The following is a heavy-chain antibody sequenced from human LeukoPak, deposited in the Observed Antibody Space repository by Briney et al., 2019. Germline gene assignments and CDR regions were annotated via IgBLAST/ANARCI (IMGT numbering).Heavy chain of an antibody. J-gene: IGHJ5*02. CDR3: AMEGSGHTKPAQWFDP. V-gene: IGHV1-69*13. Sequence: ASVKVSCKASGGTFSSYAISWVRQAPGQGLEWMGGIIPIFGTANYAQKFQGRVTITADESTSTAYMELSSLRSEDTAVYYCAMEGSGHTKPAQWFDPWGQGTLVTVAS. D-gene: IGHD3-10*01. CDR1: GGTFSSYA. CDR2: IIPIFGTA.